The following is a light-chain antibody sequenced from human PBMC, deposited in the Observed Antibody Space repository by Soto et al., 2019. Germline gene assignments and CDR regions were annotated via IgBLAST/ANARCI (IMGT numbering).Light chain of an antibody. Sequence: DIQMTQSPSTLSASVGDRVTITCRASQSISAWLAWYQQKPGKAPKFLIYKASNLDSGVPSRFSGSGSGADFTLTIRSLQPEDSATYYCLHDYSYPRTFGQGTKVDI. CDR3: LHDYSYPRT. J-gene: IGKJ1*01. CDR1: QSISAW. CDR2: KAS. V-gene: IGKV1-5*03.